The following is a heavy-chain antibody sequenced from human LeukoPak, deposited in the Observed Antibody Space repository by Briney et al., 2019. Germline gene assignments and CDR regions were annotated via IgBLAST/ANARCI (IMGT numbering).Heavy chain of an antibody. CDR2: IYYSGST. Sequence: PSETLSFTCTVSGGFISSNEWSSIRQPPGKGLEWIGYIYYSGSTNYNPSLKSRVTISVDTSKNQFSLKLSSVTAADTPVYFCARLAGGCNSASSYIYYYYGIDVWGQGTTVTVSS. J-gene: IGHJ6*02. CDR1: GGFISSNE. V-gene: IGHV4-59*08. CDR3: ARLAGGCNSASSYIYYYYGIDV. D-gene: IGHD2-2*02.